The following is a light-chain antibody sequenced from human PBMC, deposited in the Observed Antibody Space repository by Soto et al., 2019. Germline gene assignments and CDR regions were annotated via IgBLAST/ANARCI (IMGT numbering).Light chain of an antibody. Sequence: QSALTQPASVSGSPGQSITISCTGSSSDVGAYYYVSWYRQHPGKAPRIMIYEVTNRPSGVSNRFSGSKSGSTASLTISGLQAEDEADYYCSSYTSSSTYVFGTGTKVTVL. V-gene: IGLV2-14*01. CDR3: SSYTSSSTYV. CDR1: SSDVGAYYY. CDR2: EVT. J-gene: IGLJ1*01.